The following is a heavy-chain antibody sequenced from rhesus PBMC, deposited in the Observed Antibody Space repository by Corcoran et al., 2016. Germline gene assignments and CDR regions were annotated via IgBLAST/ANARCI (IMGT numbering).Heavy chain of an antibody. V-gene: IGHV1-111*02. Sequence: EVQLVQSGAEVKKPGASGKISCKASGYTFTDYYLHWVRQAPGKGLEWMGRVDPEDGEAIHAPKFQDRVTITAETSTDTAYLELSSLRSEDTAGYYCATGSSWIYGLDSWGQGVVVTVSS. J-gene: IGHJ6*01. CDR3: ATGSSWIYGLDS. D-gene: IGHD6-13*01. CDR1: GYTFTDYY. CDR2: VDPEDGEA.